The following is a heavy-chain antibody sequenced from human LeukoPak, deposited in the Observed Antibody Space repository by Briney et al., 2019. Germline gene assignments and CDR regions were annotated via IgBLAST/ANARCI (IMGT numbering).Heavy chain of an antibody. CDR2: ISGSGGST. Sequence: GRSLRLSCAASVFTFRRHAMGWVRQAPGNGLDWVSAISGSGGSTSSADSVKGRFTISRENSKNTLYLQMNRLRAEDTAVYYCAKGTYCSGGRCYLDPIDAFDIWGQGTMVNVSS. CDR3: AKGTYCSGGRCYLDPIDAFDI. J-gene: IGHJ3*02. D-gene: IGHD2-15*01. CDR1: VFTFRRHA. V-gene: IGHV3-23*01.